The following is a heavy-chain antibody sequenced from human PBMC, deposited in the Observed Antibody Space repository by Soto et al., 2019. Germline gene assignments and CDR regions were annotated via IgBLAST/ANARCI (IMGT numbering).Heavy chain of an antibody. J-gene: IGHJ4*02. Sequence: AASVKVSCKASGYTFASYGISWVRQAPGQGLEWKGWISAYNGNTNYAQKLQGRVTMTTDTSTSTAYMELRSLRSDVTAVYYCARVREEQQLVPGDYWGQGTLVTVSS. CDR3: ARVREEQQLVPGDY. D-gene: IGHD6-13*01. CDR2: ISAYNGNT. CDR1: GYTFASYG. V-gene: IGHV1-18*01.